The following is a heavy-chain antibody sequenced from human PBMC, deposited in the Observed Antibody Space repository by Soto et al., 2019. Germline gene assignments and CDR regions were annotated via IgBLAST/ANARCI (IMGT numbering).Heavy chain of an antibody. Sequence: PSETLSLTCTVSGGSISSYYWSWIRQPPGKGLEWIGHMYHSGRTNYHPSLKSRVTISIDTSMNQVSLKLGSVAAADTAVYYCARGSSPALLDPWGQGTLVTVSS. D-gene: IGHD6-6*01. CDR2: MYHSGRT. J-gene: IGHJ5*02. CDR1: GGSISSYY. V-gene: IGHV4-59*01. CDR3: ARGSSPALLDP.